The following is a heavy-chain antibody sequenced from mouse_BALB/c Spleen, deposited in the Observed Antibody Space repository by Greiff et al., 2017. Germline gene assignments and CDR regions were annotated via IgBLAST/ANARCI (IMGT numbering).Heavy chain of an antibody. Sequence: EVQGVESGGGLVKPGGSLKLSCAASGFTFSSYAMSWVRQSPEKRLEWVAEISSGGSYTYYPDTVTGRFTISRDNAKNTLYLEMSSLRSEDTAMYYCARAPYGKRSYFDYWGQGTTLTVSS. D-gene: IGHD2-1*01. CDR1: GFTFSSYA. CDR3: ARAPYGKRSYFDY. J-gene: IGHJ2*01. V-gene: IGHV5-9-4*01. CDR2: ISSGGSYT.